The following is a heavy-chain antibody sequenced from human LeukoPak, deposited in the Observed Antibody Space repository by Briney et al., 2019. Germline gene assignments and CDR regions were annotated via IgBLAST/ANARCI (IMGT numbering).Heavy chain of an antibody. J-gene: IGHJ5*02. D-gene: IGHD3-10*01. CDR2: IYYSGST. CDR1: GGSISSSSYY. CDR3: ARRVTVRGVIITLNWFDP. Sequence: SETLSLTCTVSGGSISSSSYYWGWIRQPPGKGLEWIGSIYYSGSTYYNPSLKSRVTISVDTSKNQFSLKLSSVTAADTAVYYCARRVTVRGVIITLNWFDPWGQGTLVTVSS. V-gene: IGHV4-39*01.